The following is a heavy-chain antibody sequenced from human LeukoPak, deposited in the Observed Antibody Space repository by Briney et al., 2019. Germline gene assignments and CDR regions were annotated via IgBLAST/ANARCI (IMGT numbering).Heavy chain of an antibody. CDR1: GFTFSSYG. Sequence: PGGSLRLSCAASGFTFSSYGMHWVRQAPGKGLEWVAVISYDGSNKYYADSVKGRFTISRDNSKNTLYLQMNSLRAEDTAVYYCARDAVQLEPQGAFDIWGQGTMVTVSS. V-gene: IGHV3-30*03. CDR2: ISYDGSNK. J-gene: IGHJ3*02. D-gene: IGHD1-1*01. CDR3: ARDAVQLEPQGAFDI.